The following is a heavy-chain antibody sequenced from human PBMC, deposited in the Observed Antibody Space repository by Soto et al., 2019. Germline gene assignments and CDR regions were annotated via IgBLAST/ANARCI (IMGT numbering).Heavy chain of an antibody. CDR1: GGSFSGYY. J-gene: IGHJ4*02. V-gene: IGHV4-34*01. CDR2: INHSGST. D-gene: IGHD6-19*01. CDR3: AREVGIAVAGLIRHFDY. Sequence: QVQLQQWGAGLLKPSETLSLTCAVYGGSFSGYYWSWIRQPPGKGLEWIGEINHSGSTNYNPSPKSRVNKSVDTSKNQFSLKLSSVTAADTAVYYCAREVGIAVAGLIRHFDYWGQGTLVTVSS.